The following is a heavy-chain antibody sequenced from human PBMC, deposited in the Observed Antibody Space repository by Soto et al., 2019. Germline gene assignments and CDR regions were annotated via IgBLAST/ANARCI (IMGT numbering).Heavy chain of an antibody. CDR2: ISWNSGSI. Sequence: EVQLVESGGGLVQPGRSLRLSCAASGFTFDDYAMHWVRQAPGKGLEWVSGISWNSGSIGYADSVKGRFTISRDNAKNSLFLQMNSLRAEDTALYYCAKDREWVLSTGPVFDYWGQGTLVTVSS. J-gene: IGHJ4*02. CDR3: AKDREWVLSTGPVFDY. D-gene: IGHD3-3*01. CDR1: GFTFDDYA. V-gene: IGHV3-9*01.